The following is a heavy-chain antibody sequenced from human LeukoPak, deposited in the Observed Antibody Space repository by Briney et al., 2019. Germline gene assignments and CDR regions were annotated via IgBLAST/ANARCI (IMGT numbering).Heavy chain of an antibody. CDR3: ARVDGIVVVPAAQFDY. D-gene: IGHD2-2*01. J-gene: IGHJ4*02. V-gene: IGHV1-18*01. Sequence: ASVKVSCKASGYTFTSYGISWVRQAPGQGLEWMGWISAYNGNTNYAQKLQGRVTMTTDTSTSTAYMELRSLRSDDTAVYYCARVDGIVVVPAAQFDYWGQGTLATVSS. CDR2: ISAYNGNT. CDR1: GYTFTSYG.